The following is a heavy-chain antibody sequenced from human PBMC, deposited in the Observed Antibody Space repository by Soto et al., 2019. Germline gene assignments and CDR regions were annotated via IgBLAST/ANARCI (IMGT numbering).Heavy chain of an antibody. D-gene: IGHD3-3*01. Sequence: GASVKVSCKASGGTFSSYAISWVRQAPGQGLEWMGGIIPALVTANYAQKFQGRVTITADESTTTAYMELSSLRSVDTAVYYCYYDFWSGSYPTPDYWGQGTLVTVSS. V-gene: IGHV1-69*13. CDR1: GGTFSSYA. CDR3: YYDFWSGSYPTPDY. J-gene: IGHJ4*02. CDR2: IIPALVTA.